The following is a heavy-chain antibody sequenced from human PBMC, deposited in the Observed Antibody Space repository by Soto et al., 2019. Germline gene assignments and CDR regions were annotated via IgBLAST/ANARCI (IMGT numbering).Heavy chain of an antibody. V-gene: IGHV1-18*01. Sequence: QVQLVQSGAELKKPGASAKVSCKASGYIFTSYGISWVRQAPGQGLEWMAWISVDSGNTNYAQNFQGRVTMTTDTSASTAHMELRSLRSDDTAVYYCARFNGSGTNYYMDVWSKGTTVIVSS. J-gene: IGHJ6*03. CDR1: GYIFTSYG. D-gene: IGHD3-10*01. CDR2: ISVDSGNT. CDR3: ARFNGSGTNYYMDV.